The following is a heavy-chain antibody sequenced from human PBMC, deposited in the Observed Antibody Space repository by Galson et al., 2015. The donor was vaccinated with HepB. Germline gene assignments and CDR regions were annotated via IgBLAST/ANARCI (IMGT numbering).Heavy chain of an antibody. J-gene: IGHJ4*02. CDR1: GYTFSSYS. CDR2: ISGYSGDA. Sequence: SVKVSCRASGYTFSSYSITWLRQAPGQGLECMGWISGYSGDANYAQKFQGRVTVTTDTSTSTAYMELRSLTSDDTAVYYRARVARTAYYFDYWGQGTLVSVSS. V-gene: IGHV1-18*01. CDR3: ARVARTAYYFDY.